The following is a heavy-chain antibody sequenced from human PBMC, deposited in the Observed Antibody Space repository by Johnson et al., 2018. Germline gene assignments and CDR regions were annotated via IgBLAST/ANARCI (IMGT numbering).Heavy chain of an antibody. CDR1: GGSITISNYY. D-gene: IGHD5-24*01. V-gene: IGHV4-61*01. J-gene: IGHJ2*01. CDR2: IHYNGGT. Sequence: QVQLQESGPGLVKPSETLSLNCTVSGGSITISNYYWSWIRQAPGKGLEWIAYIHYNGGTNYNPSLKSRVTMSVDTSKNQFSLNLSSVTAADTAVYYCARVKDGHNYRNWYFDLWGRGTLVSISS. CDR3: ARVKDGHNYRNWYFDL.